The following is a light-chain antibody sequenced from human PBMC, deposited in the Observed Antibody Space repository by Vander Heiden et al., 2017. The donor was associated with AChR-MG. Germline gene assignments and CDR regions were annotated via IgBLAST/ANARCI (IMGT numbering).Light chain of an antibody. CDR2: GAS. Sequence: EIVLTQSPGTLSLSPGERATLSCRASQSVSSSYLAWYQQKPGQAPRLLIYGASSRATGIPDRFSGSGSGTDFTLTITRLEPEDFAVYSCQQYVTSPQTFGQGTKVEIK. V-gene: IGKV3-20*01. CDR3: QQYVTSPQT. CDR1: QSVSSSY. J-gene: IGKJ1*01.